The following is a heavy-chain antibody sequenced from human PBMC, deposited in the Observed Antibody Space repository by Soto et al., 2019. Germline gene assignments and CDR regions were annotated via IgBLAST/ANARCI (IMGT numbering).Heavy chain of an antibody. CDR1: GYTFTSYD. D-gene: IGHD3-9*01. V-gene: IGHV1-8*01. CDR3: AGYDILTGSKWFDP. J-gene: IGHJ5*02. Sequence: GASVKVSCKASGYTFTSYDINWVRQATGQGLEWMGWMNPNSGNTGYAQKFQGRVTMTRNTSISTAYMELSSLRSEDTAVYYCAGYDILTGSKWFDPRGQGPLVTVSS. CDR2: MNPNSGNT.